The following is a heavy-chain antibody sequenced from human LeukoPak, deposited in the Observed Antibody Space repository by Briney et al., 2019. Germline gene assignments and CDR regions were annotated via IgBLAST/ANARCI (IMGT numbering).Heavy chain of an antibody. D-gene: IGHD6-19*01. CDR2: ISSSSSDI. CDR1: GFTFSAFS. V-gene: IGHV3-21*01. CDR3: ATGYTSGTRIDY. J-gene: IGHJ4*02. Sequence: PGGSLRLSCAASGFTFSAFSMNWVRQAPGKGLERVSAISSSSSDIYYTDSVKGRFTISRDNANNFLYLQVSSLRAEDTAVYYCATGYTSGTRIDYWGQGTLVSVSS.